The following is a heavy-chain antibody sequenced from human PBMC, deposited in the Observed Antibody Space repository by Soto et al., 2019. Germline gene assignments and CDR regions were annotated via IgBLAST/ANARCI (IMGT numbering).Heavy chain of an antibody. CDR2: IYYSGST. V-gene: IGHV4-31*03. D-gene: IGHD3-10*01. CDR1: GGSISSGGYY. J-gene: IGHJ6*03. Sequence: SETLSLTCTVSGGSISSGGYYWSWIRQHPGKGLEWIGYIYYSGSTYYNPSLKSRVTISVDTSKNQFSLKLSSVSAADTAVYYCASLVRGVIIGGLYYMDVWGKGTTVTVSS. CDR3: ASLVRGVIIGGLYYMDV.